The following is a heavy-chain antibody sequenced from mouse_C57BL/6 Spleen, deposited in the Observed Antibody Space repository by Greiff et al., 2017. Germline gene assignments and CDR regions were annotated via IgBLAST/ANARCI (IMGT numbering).Heavy chain of an antibody. CDR3: ARSPFYYGSSPHWWFDV. V-gene: IGHV1-53*01. J-gene: IGHJ1*03. CDR1: GYTFTSYW. CDR2: INPSNGGT. Sequence: QVQLQQPGTELVKPGASVKLSCKASGYTFTSYWMHWVKQRPGQGLEWIGNINPSNGGTNYNEKFKSKATLTVDKSSSTAYMQLSSLTSADAAVYYCARSPFYYGSSPHWWFDVWGTGTTVTVSS. D-gene: IGHD1-1*01.